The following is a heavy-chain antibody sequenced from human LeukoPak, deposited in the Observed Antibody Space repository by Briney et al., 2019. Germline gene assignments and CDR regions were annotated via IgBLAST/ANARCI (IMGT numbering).Heavy chain of an antibody. Sequence: PSETLSLTCTVSGGSISSGNYYWNWIRQHPGKGLEWIGYILNSGTTYYNPSLKSRVTISVDTSKNHFSLKLSSVTAADTAVYYCARRGDYWGQGTLVTVSS. CDR3: ARRGDY. J-gene: IGHJ4*02. CDR1: GGSISSGNYY. V-gene: IGHV4-30-4*08. CDR2: ILNSGTT.